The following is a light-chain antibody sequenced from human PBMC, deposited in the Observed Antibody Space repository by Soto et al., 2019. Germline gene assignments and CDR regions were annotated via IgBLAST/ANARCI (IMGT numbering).Light chain of an antibody. CDR3: SSYAGSNNYV. CDR2: EVS. V-gene: IGLV2-8*01. J-gene: IGLJ1*01. CDR1: SSDVGGYNY. Sequence: QSVLTQPPSASGSPGQSVTISCTGTSSDVGGYNYVSWYQQHPSKAPKLMIYEVSKRPSGVPDRFSGSKSGNTASLTVSGLQAEDEADYYCSSYAGSNNYVFGTGNKVTVL.